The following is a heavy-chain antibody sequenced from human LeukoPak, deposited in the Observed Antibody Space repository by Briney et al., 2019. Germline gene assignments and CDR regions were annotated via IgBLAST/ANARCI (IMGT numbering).Heavy chain of an antibody. Sequence: PSETLSLTCTVSGVSISSSSYYWGWIRQPPGKGLEWIGSIYYSGSTYYNPSLKSRVTISVDTSKNQFSLKLSSVTAADTAVYYCARYLMVRGVINYWGQGTLVTVSS. CDR3: ARYLMVRGVINY. CDR2: IYYSGST. V-gene: IGHV4-39*01. D-gene: IGHD3-10*01. J-gene: IGHJ4*02. CDR1: GVSISSSSYY.